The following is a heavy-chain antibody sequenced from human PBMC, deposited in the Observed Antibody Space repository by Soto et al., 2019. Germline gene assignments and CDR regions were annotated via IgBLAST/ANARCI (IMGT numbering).Heavy chain of an antibody. CDR3: TSRGGDYVDIGYYYYGMDV. J-gene: IGHJ6*02. D-gene: IGHD2-21*02. CDR1: GFTFSGSA. Sequence: EVQLVESGGGLVQPGGSLKLSCAASGFTFSGSAMHWVRQASGKGLEWVGRIRSKANSYATAYAASVKGRFTISRDDSKNTAYLQMNSLKTEDTAVYYCTSRGGDYVDIGYYYYGMDVWGQGTTVTVSS. V-gene: IGHV3-73*01. CDR2: IRSKANSYAT.